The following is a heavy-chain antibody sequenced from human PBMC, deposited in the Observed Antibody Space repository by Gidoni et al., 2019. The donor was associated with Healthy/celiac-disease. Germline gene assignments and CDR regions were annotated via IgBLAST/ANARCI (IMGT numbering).Heavy chain of an antibody. Sequence: QVQLQESGPGLVKPSQTLFLTCTVPGGYVSSVGYYWSWLRQHPGKGQEWIGYIYYSGSTYYNPSLKSRITISVDTSKNQFSLKLSSVTAADTAVYYCARARFGGDYFDYWGQGTLVTVSS. D-gene: IGHD3-10*01. J-gene: IGHJ4*02. CDR3: ARARFGGDYFDY. CDR2: IYYSGST. V-gene: IGHV4-31*03. CDR1: GGYVSSVGYY.